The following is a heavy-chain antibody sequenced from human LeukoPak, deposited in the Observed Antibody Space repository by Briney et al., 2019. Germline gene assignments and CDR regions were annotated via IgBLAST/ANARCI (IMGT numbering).Heavy chain of an antibody. CDR3: ARLTPQYCSSTSCYSRSFDY. J-gene: IGHJ4*02. V-gene: IGHV4-59*01. CDR2: IYYSGST. CDR1: GGSISSYY. D-gene: IGHD2-2*01. Sequence: SETLSLTCTVSGGSISSYYWSWIRQPPGKGLEWIGYIYYSGSTNYNPSLKSRVTISVDTSKNQFSQKLSSVAAADTAVYYCARLTPQYCSSTSCYSRSFDYWGQGTLVTVSS.